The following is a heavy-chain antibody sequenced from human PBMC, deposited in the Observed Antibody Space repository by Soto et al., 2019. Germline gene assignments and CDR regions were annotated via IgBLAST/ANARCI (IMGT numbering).Heavy chain of an antibody. J-gene: IGHJ4*02. CDR1: GGSISTNQW. V-gene: IGHV4-4*02. Sequence: QVHLQESGPGLVKPSGTLSLTCAVSGGSISTNQWWNWVRQAPGKGLDWIGEIFHVGSTNYTPSLKSRVIISVDKSTNQFSLNLSSVTAADTAVYYCARLQPDTSGYYFDHWGQGALVTVSS. CDR3: ARLQPDTSGYYFDH. D-gene: IGHD3-3*01. CDR2: IFHVGST.